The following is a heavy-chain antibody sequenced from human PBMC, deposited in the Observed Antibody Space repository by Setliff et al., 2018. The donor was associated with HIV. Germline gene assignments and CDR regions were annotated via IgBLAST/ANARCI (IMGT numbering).Heavy chain of an antibody. CDR2: MNPNSGNT. V-gene: IGHV1-8*02. CDR3: ARDPNQVGAVAGPLDY. Sequence: ASVKVSCKASGYTFSSYDINWVRQATGQGLEWMGWMNPNSGNTGYAQKFQGRVTMTRNTATSTAFMEWRSLSSEDTAVYYCARDPNQVGAVAGPLDYWGQGTLVTVSS. CDR1: GYTFSSYD. J-gene: IGHJ4*02. D-gene: IGHD6-19*01.